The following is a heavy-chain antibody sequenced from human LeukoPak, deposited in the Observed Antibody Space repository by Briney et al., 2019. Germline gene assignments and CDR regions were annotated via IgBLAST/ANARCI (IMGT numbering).Heavy chain of an antibody. V-gene: IGHV3-30*18. CDR1: GFTFSSYG. D-gene: IGHD6-13*01. J-gene: IGHJ4*02. CDR2: ISYDGSNK. Sequence: GGSLRLSCAASGFTFSSYGMHWVRQAPGNGLEWVAVISYDGSNKYYADSVKGRFTISRDNSKNTLYLQMNSLRAEDTAVYYCAKDRRVFDNYFDYWGQGTLVTVSS. CDR3: AKDRRVFDNYFDY.